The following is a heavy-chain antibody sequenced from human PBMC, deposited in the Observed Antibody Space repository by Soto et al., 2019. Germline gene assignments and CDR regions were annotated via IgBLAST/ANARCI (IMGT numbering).Heavy chain of an antibody. J-gene: IGHJ6*03. CDR3: ARDGSHDWSGYYTHYYYYMDV. V-gene: IGHV4-59*01. CDR1: GGSISSYY. Sequence: SETLSLTCTVSGGSISSYYWSWIRQPPGKGLEWIGYIYYSGSTNYNPSLKSRVTISVDTSKNQFSLKLSSVTAADTAVYYCARDGSHDWSGYYTHYYYYMDVWGKGTTVTVSS. D-gene: IGHD3-3*01. CDR2: IYYSGST.